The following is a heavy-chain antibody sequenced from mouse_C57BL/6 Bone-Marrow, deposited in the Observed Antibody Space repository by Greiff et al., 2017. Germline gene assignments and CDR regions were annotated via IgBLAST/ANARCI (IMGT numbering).Heavy chain of an antibody. D-gene: IGHD1-1*01. CDR2: FYHGSGSR. CDR1: GYTFTEYS. J-gene: IGHJ3*01. Sequence: QVQLQQSGAELVKPGASVKLSCKASGYTFTEYSINWVKQRSGQGLEWIGWFYHGSGSRKYNEKFKDKATLTADKSSSTVYMELSRLTSEDSAVYFCASHEVLYYYGSPWFAYWGQGTLVTVSA. CDR3: ASHEVLYYYGSPWFAY. V-gene: IGHV1-62-2*01.